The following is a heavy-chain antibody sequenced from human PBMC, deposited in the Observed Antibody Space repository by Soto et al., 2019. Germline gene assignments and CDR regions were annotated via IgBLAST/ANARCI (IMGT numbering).Heavy chain of an antibody. CDR3: ARVHPRLRFNAFDI. CDR1: GGTFSSYT. J-gene: IGHJ3*02. CDR2: IIPILGIA. V-gene: IGHV1-69*02. D-gene: IGHD5-12*01. Sequence: GASVKVSCKASGGTFSSYTISWVRQAPGQGLEWMGRIIPILGIANYAQKFQGRVTITADKSTSTAYMELSSLRSEDTAVYYCARVHPRLRFNAFDIWGQGTMVTVSS.